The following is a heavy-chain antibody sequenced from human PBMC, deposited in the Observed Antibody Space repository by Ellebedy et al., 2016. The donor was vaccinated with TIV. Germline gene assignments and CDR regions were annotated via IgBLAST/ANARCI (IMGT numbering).Heavy chain of an antibody. J-gene: IGHJ4*02. CDR2: IHYSGNN. D-gene: IGHD3-22*01. CDR3: ERVGLGYYDTANFDY. Sequence: MPSETLSLTCTVSGGSISNYYWSWIRQPPGKALEWIGYIHYSGNNDYHPSLKSRVTISVDTSKNQVSLKLSSVTAADTAVYYCERVGLGYYDTANFDYWGQGTLVTVSS. V-gene: IGHV4-59*01. CDR1: GGSISNYY.